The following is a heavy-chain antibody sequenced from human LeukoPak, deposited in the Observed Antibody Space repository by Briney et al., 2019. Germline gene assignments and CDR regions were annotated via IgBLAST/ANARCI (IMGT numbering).Heavy chain of an antibody. Sequence: HSGGSLRLSCAASGFTFGSYWMTWVRQAPGKGLERVAQIMDDGTEKFYLDSLRGRFTISRDNSKDSLYLHINSLRAEDTAVYHCTRERLYGASALDYWGQGIVVTVSS. D-gene: IGHD4-17*01. J-gene: IGHJ4*02. CDR1: GFTFGSYW. CDR3: TRERLYGASALDY. CDR2: IMDDGTEK. V-gene: IGHV3-7*01.